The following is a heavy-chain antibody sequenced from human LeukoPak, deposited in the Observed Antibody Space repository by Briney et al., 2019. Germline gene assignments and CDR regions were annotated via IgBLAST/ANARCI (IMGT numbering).Heavy chain of an antibody. Sequence: PSETLSLTCTVSGGSISSGGYYWSWIHQHPGKGLEWIGYTYYSGSTYYNPSLKSRVTISVDTSKNQFSLKLSSVTAADTAVYYCARVSGGLTGTTGGPVNYWGQGTLVTVSS. D-gene: IGHD1-7*01. CDR3: ARVSGGLTGTTGGPVNY. CDR2: TYYSGST. CDR1: GGSISSGGYY. V-gene: IGHV4-31*03. J-gene: IGHJ4*02.